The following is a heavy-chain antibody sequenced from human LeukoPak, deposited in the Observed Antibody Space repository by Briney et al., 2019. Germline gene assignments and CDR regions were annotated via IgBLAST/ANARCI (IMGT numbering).Heavy chain of an antibody. CDR3: ARAADDYFFDY. Sequence: PGGSLRLSCAASGFTFSSYAMSWVRRAPGKGLEWVSGIGGSGTSTYYADSVKGRFTISRDNSKNTLYLQMNSLRAEDTAVYYCARAADDYFFDYWGQGTLVTVSS. J-gene: IGHJ4*02. D-gene: IGHD4/OR15-4a*01. CDR1: GFTFSSYA. V-gene: IGHV3-23*01. CDR2: IGGSGTST.